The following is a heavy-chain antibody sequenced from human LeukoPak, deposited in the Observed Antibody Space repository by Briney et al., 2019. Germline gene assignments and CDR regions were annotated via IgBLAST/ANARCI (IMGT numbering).Heavy chain of an antibody. V-gene: IGHV1-69*04. J-gene: IGHJ3*01. CDR3: TREGVYSPDPTSYHRLPFDF. Sequence: ASVKVSCKASGDNFSSYVITWARQAPGQGLEWMGRIIPTLDVANFAQKFKGRVTITADKSTNTAHLELSSLRSEDTAVYYCTREGVYSPDPTSYHRLPFDFWGEGTVVIVSS. CDR2: IIPTLDVA. CDR1: GDNFSSYV. D-gene: IGHD3-16*02.